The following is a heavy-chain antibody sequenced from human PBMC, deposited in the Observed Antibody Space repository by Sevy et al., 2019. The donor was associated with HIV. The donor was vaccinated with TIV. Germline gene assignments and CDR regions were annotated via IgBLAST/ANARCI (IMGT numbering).Heavy chain of an antibody. CDR1: GFTFSNYG. CDR2: IRYDGSNK. Sequence: GGSLRLSCAASGFTFSNYGIHWVRQAPGKGLEWVAVIRYDGSNKYYEDSVKGRFTISRDNSKNTLYLQINSLRADDTAVYYCARGPLRYCSSSSCYEGDNYYYGMDVWGQRTTVTDSS. CDR3: ARGPLRYCSSSSCYEGDNYYYGMDV. D-gene: IGHD2-2*01. J-gene: IGHJ6*02. V-gene: IGHV3-33*01.